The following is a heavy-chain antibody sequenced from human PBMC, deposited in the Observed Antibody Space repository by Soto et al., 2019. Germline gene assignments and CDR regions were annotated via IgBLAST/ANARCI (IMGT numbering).Heavy chain of an antibody. Sequence: EVQLLESGGGLVQPGGSLRLSCAASGFTFSRYAMSLVRQAPGKGLEWVSAISGSGGSTYYADSGKGRFTISRYNSKNKLYLQMNSLRAEDTAVYYCAKEEGYIRTRGITIFGVATDYWGQGTMVTVSS. D-gene: IGHD3-3*01. J-gene: IGHJ4*02. V-gene: IGHV3-23*01. CDR2: ISGSGGST. CDR3: AKEEGYIRTRGITIFGVATDY. CDR1: GFTFSRYA.